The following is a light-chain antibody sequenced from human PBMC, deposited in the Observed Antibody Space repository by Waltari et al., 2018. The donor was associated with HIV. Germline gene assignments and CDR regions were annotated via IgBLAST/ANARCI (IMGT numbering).Light chain of an antibody. V-gene: IGKV1-27*01. Sequence: DIQMTQSPSSLSAYVGDRVSISCRASQAIGNHLAWYQHKPEQVPKFLIFAASTLQSGVPARFSGSGSGTDFTLTISSLQPEDVATYYCQKYNGAPFTFGPGTKVDLK. J-gene: IGKJ3*01. CDR1: QAIGNH. CDR2: AAS. CDR3: QKYNGAPFT.